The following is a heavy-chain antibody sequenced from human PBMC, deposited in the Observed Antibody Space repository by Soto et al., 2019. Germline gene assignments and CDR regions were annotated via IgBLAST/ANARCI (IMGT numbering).Heavy chain of an antibody. Sequence: ASVKVSCKASGYTFTSYAMHWVRQAPGQRLEWMGWINAGNGNTKYSQKFQGRVTITRDTSASTAYMELSSLRSEDTAVYYCASLIAAAGNPYYYYYMDVWGKGTTVTVSS. CDR3: ASLIAAAGNPYYYYYMDV. CDR2: INAGNGNT. D-gene: IGHD6-13*01. CDR1: GYTFTSYA. V-gene: IGHV1-3*01. J-gene: IGHJ6*03.